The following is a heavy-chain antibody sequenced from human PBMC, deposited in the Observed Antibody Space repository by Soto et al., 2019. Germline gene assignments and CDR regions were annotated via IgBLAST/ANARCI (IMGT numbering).Heavy chain of an antibody. CDR2: ISSSSSYI. Sequence: GGSLTPSCPVSGFTFISYSMNWVRQAAGEGLEWVSSISSSSSYIYYADSVKGRFTISRDNAKNSLYLQMNSLRAEDTAVYYCARDGITMIVVAEDYYYYGMDVWGQGTTVTVSS. D-gene: IGHD3-22*01. CDR1: GFTFISYS. J-gene: IGHJ6*02. V-gene: IGHV3-21*04. CDR3: ARDGITMIVVAEDYYYYGMDV.